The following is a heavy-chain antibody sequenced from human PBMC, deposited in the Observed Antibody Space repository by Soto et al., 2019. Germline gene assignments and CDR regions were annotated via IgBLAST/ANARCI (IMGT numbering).Heavy chain of an antibody. J-gene: IGHJ4*02. CDR1: GFTFSSYG. CDR2: IWYDGSNK. Sequence: GGSLRLSCAASGFTFSSYGMYWVRQAPGKGLEWVAVIWYDGSNKYYADSVKGRFTISRDNSKNTLYLQMNSLRAEDTAVYYCARGVYYDSSGYYSIFDYWGQGTLVTVSS. CDR3: ARGVYYDSSGYYSIFDY. V-gene: IGHV3-33*01. D-gene: IGHD3-22*01.